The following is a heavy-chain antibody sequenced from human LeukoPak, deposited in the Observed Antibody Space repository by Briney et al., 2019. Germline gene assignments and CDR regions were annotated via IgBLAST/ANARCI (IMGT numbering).Heavy chain of an antibody. CDR1: GYSFTAYY. V-gene: IGHV1-2*02. D-gene: IGHD1-26*01. Sequence: APVKVSCKTSGYSFTAYYMHWVRQAPGQGLEWMGWINPNSGGTNYAQKFQGRVTMTRDTSISTAYMELSRLRSDDTAVYYCARGVSGSYYYYYMDVWGKGTTVTVSS. J-gene: IGHJ6*03. CDR2: INPNSGGT. CDR3: ARGVSGSYYYYYMDV.